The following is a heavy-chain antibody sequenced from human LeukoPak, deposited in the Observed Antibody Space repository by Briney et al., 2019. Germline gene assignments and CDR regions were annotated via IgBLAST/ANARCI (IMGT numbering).Heavy chain of an antibody. CDR3: ARARAYYYDMDV. J-gene: IGHJ6*02. CDR2: ISSSASTI. CDR1: GFTFSSYS. Sequence: GGSLRLSCAASGFTFSSYSMNWVRQAPGKGLEWVSYISSSASTIYYADSVKARFIISRDNAKNSLFLLMNSLRDEDTALYYCARARAYYYDMDVWGQGTTVTVSS. V-gene: IGHV3-48*02.